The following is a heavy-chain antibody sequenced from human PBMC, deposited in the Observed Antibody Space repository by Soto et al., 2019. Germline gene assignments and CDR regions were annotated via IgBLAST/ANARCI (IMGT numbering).Heavy chain of an antibody. CDR3: AKNNRYCSSTNCFVFDY. V-gene: IGHV3-7*01. CDR1: GFTFSAYW. J-gene: IGHJ4*02. Sequence: GGSLRLSCAASGFTFSAYWMSWVRQAPGKGLEWVANIKQDGSEKYYVDSVKGRFTISRDNAKNSLYLLMSSLRAEDTAVYYCAKNNRYCSSTNCFVFDYWGQGTLVTVSS. D-gene: IGHD2-2*01. CDR2: IKQDGSEK.